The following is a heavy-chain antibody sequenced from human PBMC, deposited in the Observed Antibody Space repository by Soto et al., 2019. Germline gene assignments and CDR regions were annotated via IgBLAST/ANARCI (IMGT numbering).Heavy chain of an antibody. CDR1: GGSFSGYY. CDR2: INHSGST. V-gene: IGHV4-34*01. D-gene: IGHD2-2*01. J-gene: IGHJ6*03. Sequence: SETLSLTCAVYGGSFSGYYWSWIRQPPGKGLEWIGEINHSGSTNYNPSLKSRVTISVDTSKNQFSLKLSSVTAADTAVYYCACTGGIVLVPAARGHYYYYYMDVWGKGTTVTVS. CDR3: ACTGGIVLVPAARGHYYYYYMDV.